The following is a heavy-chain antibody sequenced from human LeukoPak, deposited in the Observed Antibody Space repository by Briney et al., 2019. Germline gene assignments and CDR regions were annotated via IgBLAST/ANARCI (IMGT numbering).Heavy chain of an antibody. Sequence: GGSLRLSCAASGFTFSSYSMNWVRQAPGKGLEWVSSISSSSSYIYYADSVKGRFTISRDNAKNSLYLQMNSLRAEDTAVYYCARPRSTLRDYYGMDVWGQGTTVTVSS. CDR3: ARPRSTLRDYYGMDV. CDR2: ISSSSSYI. J-gene: IGHJ6*02. CDR1: GFTFSSYS. V-gene: IGHV3-21*01. D-gene: IGHD2-2*01.